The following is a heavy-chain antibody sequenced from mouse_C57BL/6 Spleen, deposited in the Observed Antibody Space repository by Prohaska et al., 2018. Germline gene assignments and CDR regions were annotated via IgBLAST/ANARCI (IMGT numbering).Heavy chain of an antibody. J-gene: IGHJ4*01. CDR3: ARGEILSYYYAMDY. D-gene: IGHD1-1*02. CDR2: INPNKGGT. Sequence: EVQLQQSGPELVKPGASVKISCKASGYTFTDYYMNWVKQSHGKSLEWIGDINPNKGGTSYNHKFKGKATLTVDKSSSTAYMELRSLTSEDSAVYYCARGEILSYYYAMDYWGQGTSVTVSS. CDR1: GYTFTDYY. V-gene: IGHV1-26*01.